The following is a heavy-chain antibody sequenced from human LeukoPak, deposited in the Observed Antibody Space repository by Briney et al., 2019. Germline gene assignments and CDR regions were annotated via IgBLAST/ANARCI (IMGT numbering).Heavy chain of an antibody. V-gene: IGHV3-30*02. CDR2: IRYDGSNK. Sequence: GGSLRLSCAASGFTFSSYGMHWVRQAPGKGLEWVAFIRYDGSNKYYADSVKGRFTIARVNSKNTLYLQMNSLRAEDTAVYYCAKDSSSGSSGSFRDYWGQGTLVTVSS. CDR1: GFTFSSYG. CDR3: AKDSSSGSSGSFRDY. D-gene: IGHD3-22*01. J-gene: IGHJ4*02.